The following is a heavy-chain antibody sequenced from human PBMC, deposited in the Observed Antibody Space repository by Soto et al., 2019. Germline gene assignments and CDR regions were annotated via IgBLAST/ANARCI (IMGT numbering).Heavy chain of an antibody. J-gene: IGHJ4*01. CDR1: GYTFTGYS. D-gene: IGHD6-6*01. CDR2: INPNGGGT. Sequence: GASVKFTCKASGYTFTGYSMPWVRQAPGQGLEWMGRINPNGGGTNYAQKFEGWVTMTTDTSISTAYMELSRLNFDDTAVYYCARGEQLVHFDSWGQGTLVTVSS. CDR3: ARGEQLVHFDS. V-gene: IGHV1-2*04.